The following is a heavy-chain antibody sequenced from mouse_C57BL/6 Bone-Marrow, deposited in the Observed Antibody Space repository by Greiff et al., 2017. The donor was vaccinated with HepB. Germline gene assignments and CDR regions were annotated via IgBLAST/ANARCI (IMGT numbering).Heavy chain of an antibody. Sequence: EVKLLESGPGMVKPSQSLSLTCTVTGYSITSGYDWHWIRHFPGNKLEWMGYISYSGSTNYNPSLKSRISITHDTSKNHFFLKLNSVTTEDTATYYCARAPSYYGSTWFAYWGQGTLVTVSA. CDR1: GYSITSGYD. CDR2: ISYSGST. D-gene: IGHD1-1*01. CDR3: ARAPSYYGSTWFAY. V-gene: IGHV3-1*01. J-gene: IGHJ3*01.